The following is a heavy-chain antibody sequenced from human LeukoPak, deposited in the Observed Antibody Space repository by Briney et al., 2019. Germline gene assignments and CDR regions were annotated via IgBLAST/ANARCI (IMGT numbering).Heavy chain of an antibody. D-gene: IGHD3-3*01. CDR2: IYYSGST. CDR1: GGSISSSSYY. CDR3: ARRVIFGVYHDY. J-gene: IGHJ4*02. Sequence: SETLSLTCTVSGGSISSSSYYWGWIRQPPGKGLEWIGSIYYSGSTYYNPSLKSRVTISVDTSKNQFSLKLSSVTAADTAVYYCARRVIFGVYHDYWGQGTPVTVSS. V-gene: IGHV4-39*01.